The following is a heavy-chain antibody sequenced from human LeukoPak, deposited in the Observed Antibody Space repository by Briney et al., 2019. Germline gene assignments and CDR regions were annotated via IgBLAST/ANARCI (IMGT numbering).Heavy chain of an antibody. V-gene: IGHV4-59*01. CDR2: IYYSGST. Sequence: KPSETLSLXCTVSGGSISSYYWSWIRPPPGKGLESIGYIYYSGSTNYNPSLKSRVTISVDTSKNQFSLKLSSVTAADTAVYYCARRAAAGREYFQHWGQGALVTVSS. CDR1: GGSISSYY. D-gene: IGHD6-13*01. J-gene: IGHJ1*01. CDR3: ARRAAAGREYFQH.